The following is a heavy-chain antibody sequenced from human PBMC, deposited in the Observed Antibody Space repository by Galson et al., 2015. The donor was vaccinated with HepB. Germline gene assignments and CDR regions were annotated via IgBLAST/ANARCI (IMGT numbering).Heavy chain of an antibody. J-gene: IGHJ6*02. V-gene: IGHV3-30*18. CDR1: GFTPSTYA. D-gene: IGHD3-16*02. CDR3: AKDQIGYTYFYYGMDV. Sequence: SLRLSCAASGFTPSTYAMHWVRQAPGKGLEWVALISYDGSNEYYADSVKGRFTISRDNSKNTVSLQMNSLRAEDTAVYYCAKDQIGYTYFYYGMDVWGQGTTVTVSS. CDR2: ISYDGSNE.